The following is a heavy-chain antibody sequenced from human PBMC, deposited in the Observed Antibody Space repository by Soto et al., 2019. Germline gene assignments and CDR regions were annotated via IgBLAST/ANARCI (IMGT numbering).Heavy chain of an antibody. CDR1: GYSFTTYD. V-gene: IGHV1-8*01. CDR2: MKPARCEP. CDR3: ASALRGTP. Sequence: QVQVVQSGAELKKPGASVKVSCKVSGYSFTTYDTNWVRQAPVQGLEWMGWMKPARCEPGYEAKFQDRLTLSRDTSNNTTDMELRSIGSEDTAAYYCASALRGTPWGQGTVVTVST. D-gene: IGHD1-26*01. J-gene: IGHJ5*02.